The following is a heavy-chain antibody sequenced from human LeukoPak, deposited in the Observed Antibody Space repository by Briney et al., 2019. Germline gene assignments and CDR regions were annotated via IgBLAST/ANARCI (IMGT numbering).Heavy chain of an antibody. CDR3: ARARTYYYDSRGHFDY. J-gene: IGHJ4*02. CDR1: GFTFNDYG. D-gene: IGHD3-22*01. V-gene: IGHV3-20*04. CDR2: INWNGAST. Sequence: GGSLRLSCAASGFTFNDYGLSWVRQAPGKGLEWVSGINWNGASTGYTDSVKGRFTISRDNAKNSLYLQMNSLRDEDTAVYYCARARTYYYDSRGHFDYWGQGTLVTVSS.